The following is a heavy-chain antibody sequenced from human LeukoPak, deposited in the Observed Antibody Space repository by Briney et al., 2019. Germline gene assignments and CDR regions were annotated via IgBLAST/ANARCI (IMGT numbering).Heavy chain of an antibody. CDR1: GFTFSSYA. J-gene: IGHJ5*02. Sequence: GGSLRLSCAASGFTFSSYAMTWVRQAPGKGLEWVSGIGGSSGKIFYADSVKGRFTISRDNSKNTLYLQVNTLRAEDTAVYFCAKQPYQYVSGSPSWFDLWGQGTLVTVSS. D-gene: IGHD3-10*01. CDR2: IGGSSGKI. CDR3: AKQPYQYVSGSPSWFDL. V-gene: IGHV3-23*01.